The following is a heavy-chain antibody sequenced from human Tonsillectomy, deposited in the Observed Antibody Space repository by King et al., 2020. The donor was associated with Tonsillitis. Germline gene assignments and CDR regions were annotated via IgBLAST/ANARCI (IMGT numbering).Heavy chain of an antibody. CDR1: GFTFDDYA. CDR2: ISWNSGGI. V-gene: IGHV3-9*01. J-gene: IGHJ4*02. D-gene: IGHD3-3*01. CDR3: AKDTRALYDFWTGSFDY. Sequence: VQLVESGGGLVQPGRSLRLSCAASGFTFDDYAMHWFRQAPGKGLEWVSGISWNSGGIGYADSVKGRFTISRDNAKNSLYLQMNSLKTEETALYYCAKDTRALYDFWTGSFDYWGQGTLVTVSS.